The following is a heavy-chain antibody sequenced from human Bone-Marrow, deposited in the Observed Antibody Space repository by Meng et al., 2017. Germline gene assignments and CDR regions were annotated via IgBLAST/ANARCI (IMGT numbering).Heavy chain of an antibody. Sequence: ASVKVSCKASGYTFTGYYMHWVRQAPGQGLEWMGWINPNSGGTNYARKFQGRGTMTRDTSISTGYMELSRLRSDETAVYYWARGEGSGYPSRAFDIWGQGTMVTVSS. J-gene: IGHJ3*02. CDR3: ARGEGSGYPSRAFDI. D-gene: IGHD3-22*01. CDR1: GYTFTGYY. CDR2: INPNSGGT. V-gene: IGHV1-2*02.